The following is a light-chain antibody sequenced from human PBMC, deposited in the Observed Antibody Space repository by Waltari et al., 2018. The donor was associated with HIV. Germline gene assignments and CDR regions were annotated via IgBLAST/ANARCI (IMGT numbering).Light chain of an antibody. Sequence: EIVLTQSPPILSVSLGETATLSCRASQSVQEFLAWYQRRPGQAPRLVVYDASKRAAGVPARFSGSGFGTDFTLTISGLEPEDVALYYCQHRTTWPPTFGGGTRVEI. J-gene: IGKJ4*01. CDR1: QSVQEF. CDR3: QHRTTWPPT. CDR2: DAS. V-gene: IGKV3-11*01.